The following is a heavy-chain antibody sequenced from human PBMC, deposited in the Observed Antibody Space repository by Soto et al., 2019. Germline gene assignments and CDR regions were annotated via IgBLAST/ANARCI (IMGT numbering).Heavy chain of an antibody. D-gene: IGHD3-10*01. CDR2: IFHDGTA. J-gene: IGHJ4*02. V-gene: IGHV4-4*02. Sequence: SETLSLTCAVSGVSISSGNWWTWVRQSPQRGLEYIGEIFHDGTADYYPSFERRVAIPVDTSKNQFSLKLTSVTAADTAIYFCARLVYDTRLNYMYSDFWGQGTLVTV. CDR1: GVSISSGNW. CDR3: ARLVYDTRLNYMYSDF.